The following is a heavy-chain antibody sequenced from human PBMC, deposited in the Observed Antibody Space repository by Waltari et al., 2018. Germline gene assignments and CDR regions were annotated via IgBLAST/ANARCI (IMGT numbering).Heavy chain of an antibody. CDR1: GGSISSGGYY. J-gene: IGHJ1*01. V-gene: IGHV4-61*02. CDR3: AREWDHYDNSGKGAFEI. Sequence: QVQLQESGPGLVKPSQTLSLTCIVSGGSISSGGYYWSWIRQPAGKGLEWIGRVFTSGLTNYNPSLKSRVTVSLDTSKNHFSLNLSSVTAADTAVYYCAREWDHYDNSGKGAFEIWGRGSLVTVSS. D-gene: IGHD3-22*01. CDR2: VFTSGLT.